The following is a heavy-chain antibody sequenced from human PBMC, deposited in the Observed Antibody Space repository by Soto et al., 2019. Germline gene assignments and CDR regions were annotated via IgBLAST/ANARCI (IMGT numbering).Heavy chain of an antibody. CDR2: INHSGST. CDR3: ARDKITGLFDY. Sequence: QVQLQQWGAGLLKPSETLSLTCAVYGGSFSGYYWTWIRQPPGTGLEWIGDINHSGSTNYNPSLKSRVTISVDTSKNQFSLKLTSVTAADTAVYYCARDKITGLFDYWGQGTLVTVSS. J-gene: IGHJ4*02. CDR1: GGSFSGYY. V-gene: IGHV4-34*01. D-gene: IGHD2-8*02.